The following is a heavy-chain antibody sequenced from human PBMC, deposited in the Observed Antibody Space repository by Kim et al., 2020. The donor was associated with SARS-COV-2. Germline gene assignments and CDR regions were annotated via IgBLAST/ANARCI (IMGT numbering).Heavy chain of an antibody. V-gene: IGHV1-18*04. J-gene: IGHJ3*02. Sequence: ASVKVSCKASGYNFDNHGITWVRQAPGQGLEWLGWITVFDGNTRFTQKLQGRLTMTTDTSINTAYMELRSLTSGDTAVYYCARRYQIGPKILADAFDIWGQGTVVTVSS. CDR2: ITVFDGNT. CDR1: GYNFDNHG. D-gene: IGHD2-2*01. CDR3: ARRYQIGPKILADAFDI.